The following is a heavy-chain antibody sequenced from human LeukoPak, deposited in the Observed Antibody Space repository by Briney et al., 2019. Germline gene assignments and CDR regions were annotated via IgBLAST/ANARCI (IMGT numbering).Heavy chain of an antibody. Sequence: GGSLRLSCAASGFTFSDHYMSWFRQAPGKGLEWVSYISNSGSLKYYADSVKGRFTISRDNAKNSLYLQMNSLRAEDTAVYYCAREVVPASFDYWGQGTLVTVSS. CDR1: GFTFSDHY. V-gene: IGHV3-11*04. CDR2: ISNSGSLK. CDR3: AREVVPASFDY. D-gene: IGHD2-2*01. J-gene: IGHJ4*02.